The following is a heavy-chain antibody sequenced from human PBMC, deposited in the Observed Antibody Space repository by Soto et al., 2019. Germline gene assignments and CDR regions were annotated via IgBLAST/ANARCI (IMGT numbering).Heavy chain of an antibody. D-gene: IGHD6-13*01. V-gene: IGHV4-59*01. J-gene: IGHJ6*02. CDR2: IYYSGST. Sequence: SETLSLTCTVSGGSISSYYWSWIRQPPGKGLEWIGYIYYSGSTNYNPSLKSRVTISVDTSKNQFSLKLSSVTAADTAVYYCAGSIAAADYYYYYGMDVWGQGTTVTVSS. CDR3: AGSIAAADYYYYYGMDV. CDR1: GGSISSYY.